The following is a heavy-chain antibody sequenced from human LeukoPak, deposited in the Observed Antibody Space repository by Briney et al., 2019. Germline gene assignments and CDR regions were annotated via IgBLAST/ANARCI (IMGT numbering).Heavy chain of an antibody. J-gene: IGHJ6*03. CDR3: ARGYCSGGSCYSYYYYNYMDV. D-gene: IGHD2-15*01. CDR2: LYHSGST. CDR1: GYSISNAYY. V-gene: IGHV4-38-2*02. Sequence: SETLSLTCTVSGYSISNAYYWGWIRQPPGKGLEWIGSLYHSGSTSYNPSLKSRVTISVDTSKNQFSLKLSSVTAADTAVYYCARGYCSGGSCYSYYYYNYMDVWGKGTTVTVSS.